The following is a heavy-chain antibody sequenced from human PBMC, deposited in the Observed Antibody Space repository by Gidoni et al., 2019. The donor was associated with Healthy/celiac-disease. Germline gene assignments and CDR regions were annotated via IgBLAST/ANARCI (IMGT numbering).Heavy chain of an antibody. CDR3: ARDVTIFGVVISFDY. V-gene: IGHV3-7*01. CDR1: GFTFSSYW. J-gene: IGHJ4*02. Sequence: EVQLVESGGGLVQPGGSLRLSCAASGFTFSSYWMSWVRQAPGKGLEWVDNIKQDGSEKYYVDSVKGRFTISRDNAKNSLYLQMNSLRAEDTAVYYCARDVTIFGVVISFDYWGQGTLVTVSS. CDR2: IKQDGSEK. D-gene: IGHD3-3*01.